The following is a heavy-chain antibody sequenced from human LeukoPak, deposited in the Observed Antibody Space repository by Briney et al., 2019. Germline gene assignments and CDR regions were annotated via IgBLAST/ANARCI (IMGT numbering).Heavy chain of an antibody. CDR3: ARSMVDKDAFDI. Sequence: SQTLSLTFAISGDSVSSNSAAWNWIRQSPSRGLEWLGRTCYRSKWYNDYAVSVKSRITINPDTSKNQFSLQLNSVTPEDTAVYYCARSMVDKDAFDIWGQGTMVTVSS. J-gene: IGHJ3*02. D-gene: IGHD3-10*01. CDR1: GDSVSSNSAA. V-gene: IGHV6-1*01. CDR2: TCYRSKWYN.